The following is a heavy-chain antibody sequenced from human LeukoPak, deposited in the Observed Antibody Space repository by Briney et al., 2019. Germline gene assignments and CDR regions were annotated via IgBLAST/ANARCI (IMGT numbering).Heavy chain of an antibody. J-gene: IGHJ5*02. Sequence: GGSLRLSCAASGFTVSSNYMSWVRQAPGKGLEWVSVIYSGGSTYYADSVKGRFTISRHNSMNTLYLQMNSLRAEDTAVCYCAAAGTPHFGTWGQGTLVTVSS. CDR2: IYSGGST. CDR3: AAAGTPHFGT. D-gene: IGHD6-13*01. V-gene: IGHV3-53*04. CDR1: GFTVSSNY.